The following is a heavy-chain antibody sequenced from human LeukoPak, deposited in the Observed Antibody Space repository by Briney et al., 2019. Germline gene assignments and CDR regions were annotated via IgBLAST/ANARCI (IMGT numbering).Heavy chain of an antibody. D-gene: IGHD6-13*01. Sequence: GESLKISCKGSGYSFTSYWIGWVRQMLGKGLEWMGIIYPGDSDTRYSPSFQGQVTVSADRSINTAYLQWSSLRASDTAIYYCARGSSPWGWFDPWGQGTLVTVSS. V-gene: IGHV5-51*01. CDR2: IYPGDSDT. J-gene: IGHJ5*02. CDR1: GYSFTSYW. CDR3: ARGSSPWGWFDP.